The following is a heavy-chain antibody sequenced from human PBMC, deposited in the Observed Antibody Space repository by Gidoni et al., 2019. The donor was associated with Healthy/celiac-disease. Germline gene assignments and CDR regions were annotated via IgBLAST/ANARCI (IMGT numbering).Heavy chain of an antibody. D-gene: IGHD3-16*02. CDR1: GYTFPSYD. J-gene: IGHJ4*02. CDR3: ARVQTTFGGVIVHTHDY. CDR2: MNPNSGNT. V-gene: IGHV1-8*01. Sequence: QVQLVQSGAEVKKPGASVKVSCQASGYTFPSYDINWVRQATGQGLEWMGWMNPNSGNTGYAQKFQGRVTMTRNTSISTAYMELSSLRSEDTAVYYCARVQTTFGGVIVHTHDYWGQGTLVTVSS.